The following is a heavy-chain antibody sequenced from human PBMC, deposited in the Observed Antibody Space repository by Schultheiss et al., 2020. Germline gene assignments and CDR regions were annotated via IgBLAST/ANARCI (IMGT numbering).Heavy chain of an antibody. D-gene: IGHD7-27*01. CDR2: IWYDGSNK. CDR3: ARDNQGWSPDWGSAFDI. CDR1: GFTFSSYG. J-gene: IGHJ3*02. Sequence: GGSLRLSCAASGFTFSSYGMHWVRQAPGKGLEWVAVIWYDGSNKYYADSVKGRFTISRDNSKNTLYLQMNSLRAEDTAVYYCARDNQGWSPDWGSAFDIWGQGTMVTVSS. V-gene: IGHV3-33*01.